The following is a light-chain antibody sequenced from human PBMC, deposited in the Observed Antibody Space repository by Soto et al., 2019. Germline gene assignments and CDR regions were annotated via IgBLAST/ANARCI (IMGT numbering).Light chain of an antibody. CDR2: AVT. CDR1: SSDVGAYNY. CDR3: SSYAGSKNLV. Sequence: QSALTQPPSASGSPGQSVTISCTGTSSDVGAYNYVSWYQQHPGKAPKLMIYAVTQRPSGVPDRFSGSKSGNTASLTVSGLQPEDEADYYCSSYAGSKNLVFGGGTKVTVL. J-gene: IGLJ2*01. V-gene: IGLV2-8*01.